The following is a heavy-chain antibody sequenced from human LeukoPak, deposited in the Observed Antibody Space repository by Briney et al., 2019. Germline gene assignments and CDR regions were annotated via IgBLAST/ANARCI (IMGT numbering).Heavy chain of an antibody. V-gene: IGHV4-39*01. CDR2: IYYSGST. D-gene: IGHD3-22*01. Sequence: SETLSLTCTVSGGSISSSSYYWGWIRQPPGKGLEWLGSIYYSGSTYYNPSLKSRVTISVDTSKNQFSLKLSSVTAADTAVYYCARRLRSGYYDSRGAMQAFDIWGQGTMVTVSS. CDR1: GGSISSSSYY. J-gene: IGHJ3*02. CDR3: ARRLRSGYYDSRGAMQAFDI.